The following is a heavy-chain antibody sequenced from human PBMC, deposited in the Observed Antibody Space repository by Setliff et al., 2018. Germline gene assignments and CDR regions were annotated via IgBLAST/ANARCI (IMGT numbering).Heavy chain of an antibody. CDR1: GYTFTSYA. CDR3: ARAPPPYDSSGYYPREDYFDY. CDR2: ISAYNGNT. Sequence: ASVKVSCKASGYTFTSYAMHWVRQAPGQRLEWMGWISAYNGNTNYAQKLQGRVTMTTDTSTSTAYMELRSLRSDDTAVYYCARAPPPYDSSGYYPREDYFDYWGQGTLVTVSS. V-gene: IGHV1-18*01. J-gene: IGHJ4*02. D-gene: IGHD3-22*01.